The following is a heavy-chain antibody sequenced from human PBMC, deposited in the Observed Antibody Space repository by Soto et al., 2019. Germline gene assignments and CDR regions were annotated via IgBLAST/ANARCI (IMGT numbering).Heavy chain of an antibody. CDR2: FIAMLGTP. J-gene: IGHJ4*02. CDR1: GGTFGSQG. Sequence: SVKVSCKASGGTFGSQGIAWVRQAPGQGLEWMGGFIAMLGTPTYAKKVQGRATISADESLTSSYLELRSLRSEDTGVYFCARGAMANFDYWGQGSLVTVSS. D-gene: IGHD5-18*01. V-gene: IGHV1-69*13. CDR3: ARGAMANFDY.